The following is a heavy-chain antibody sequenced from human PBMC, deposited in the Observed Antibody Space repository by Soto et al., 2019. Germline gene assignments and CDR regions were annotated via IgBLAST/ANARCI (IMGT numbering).Heavy chain of an antibody. CDR1: GFTFSSYS. D-gene: IGHD3-22*01. CDR2: ISSSSSYI. Sequence: EVQLVESGGGLVKPGGSLRLSCAASGFTFSSYSMNWVRQAPGKGLEWVSSISSSSSYIYYADSVKGRFTISRDNAKNSLYLQMNSLRAEDTAVYYCARDYDSSGYSRNYDYGMDVWGQGTTVTVSS. J-gene: IGHJ6*02. V-gene: IGHV3-21*01. CDR3: ARDYDSSGYSRNYDYGMDV.